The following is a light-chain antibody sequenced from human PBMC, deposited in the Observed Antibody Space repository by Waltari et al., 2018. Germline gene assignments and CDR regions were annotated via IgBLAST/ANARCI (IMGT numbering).Light chain of an antibody. V-gene: IGLV1-44*01. CDR1: SSNIGTNT. J-gene: IGLJ3*02. Sequence: QSVLTQPPSTSGTPGQTVTISCSGSSSNIGTNTVTWYQQFPGTAPTVLVFANYQRPSGVLDRFSASKSGTSASLVISGLQSEDEGDYFCAAWDDSLIGRVFGGGTTLTVL. CDR3: AAWDDSLIGRV. CDR2: ANY.